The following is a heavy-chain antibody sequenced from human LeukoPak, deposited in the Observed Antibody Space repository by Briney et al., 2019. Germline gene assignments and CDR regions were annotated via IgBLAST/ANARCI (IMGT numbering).Heavy chain of an antibody. Sequence: GGSLRLSCEASGFIFSDYYMTWIRQAPGKGLDSISYIGSGGSPIYYADSVKGRFTISRDNAKNSLSLQMQSLRPEDTAVYYCAKDDAWIQFGDWGRGTLVTVSS. CDR3: AKDDAWIQFGD. J-gene: IGHJ4*02. D-gene: IGHD5-24*01. V-gene: IGHV3-11*01. CDR1: GFIFSDYY. CDR2: IGSGGSPI.